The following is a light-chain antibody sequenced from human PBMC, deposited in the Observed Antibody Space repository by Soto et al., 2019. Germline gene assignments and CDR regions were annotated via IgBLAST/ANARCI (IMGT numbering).Light chain of an antibody. CDR3: QHYGFSWT. V-gene: IGKV3-20*01. Sequence: IVLTQSPGTLSLSPGESATLSCRASQSGRTKYIAWYQQKPGQAPRLLLYATSNRAAGTPDRFSGSGSGTDFSLIINTLEPEDFALYYCQHYGFSWTLGQGTKVEIK. J-gene: IGKJ1*01. CDR1: QSGRTKY. CDR2: ATS.